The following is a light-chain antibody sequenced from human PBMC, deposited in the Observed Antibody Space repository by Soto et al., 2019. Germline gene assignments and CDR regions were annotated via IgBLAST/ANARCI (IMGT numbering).Light chain of an antibody. CDR2: EVS. V-gene: IGLV2-14*01. CDR3: SSYTSTSTLNYV. CDR1: SSDVGGYNY. J-gene: IGLJ1*01. Sequence: QSVLTQPASVSGSPGQSITISCTGTSSDVGGYNYVSWYQQHPGKAPRVMIYEVSNRPAGVSYRFSGSKSGNTASLTISGLQAGDEADYYCSSYTSTSTLNYVFGTGTKVTVL.